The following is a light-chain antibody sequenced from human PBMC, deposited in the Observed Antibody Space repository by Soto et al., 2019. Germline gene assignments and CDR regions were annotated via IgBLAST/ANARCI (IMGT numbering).Light chain of an antibody. V-gene: IGKV1D-16*01. CDR1: QSVGTW. CDR3: QQYNEYPLT. J-gene: IGKJ4*01. CDR2: AAS. Sequence: DIQLTQSPSSLAASVGDRVTITCRASQSVGTWLGWYQQKPDRAPKSLIYAASKLQNGVPSRFNGSGSGTDFNLTIDSLQPEDLGTYYCQQYNEYPLTFGGGTKVEI.